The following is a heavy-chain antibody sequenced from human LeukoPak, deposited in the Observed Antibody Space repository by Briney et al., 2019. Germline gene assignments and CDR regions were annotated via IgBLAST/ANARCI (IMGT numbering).Heavy chain of an antibody. J-gene: IGHJ6*03. CDR1: GYTFTSYG. V-gene: IGHV1-18*01. D-gene: IGHD3-22*01. Sequence: ASVKVSCKASGYTFTSYGISWVRQAPGQGLEWMGWISAYNGNTNYAQKLQGRVTMTTDTSTSTAYMELRSLRSDDTAVYYCARGKPMIDNYYYMDVWGKGTTVTISS. CDR2: ISAYNGNT. CDR3: ARGKPMIDNYYYMDV.